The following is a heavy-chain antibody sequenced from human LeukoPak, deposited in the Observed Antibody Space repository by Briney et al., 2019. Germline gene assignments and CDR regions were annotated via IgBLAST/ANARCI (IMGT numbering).Heavy chain of an antibody. Sequence: GGSLRLSCAASGFTFDDYAMHWVRQAPGKGLEWVAVISYDGSNKYYADSVKGRFTISRDNSKNTLYLQMNSLRAEDTAVYYCASTGYSYGWTFDYWGQGTLVTVSS. CDR1: GFTFDDYA. CDR2: ISYDGSNK. D-gene: IGHD5-18*01. J-gene: IGHJ4*02. V-gene: IGHV3-30-3*01. CDR3: ASTGYSYGWTFDY.